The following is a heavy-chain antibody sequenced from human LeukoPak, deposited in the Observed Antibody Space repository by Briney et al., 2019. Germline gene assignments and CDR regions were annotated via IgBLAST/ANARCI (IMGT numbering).Heavy chain of an antibody. CDR1: GFTFSSYS. D-gene: IGHD3-22*01. CDR2: ISSSSSYI. V-gene: IGHV3-21*01. CDR3: TRGPWGGQWFDVVPFDI. Sequence: GGSLRLSCAASGFTFSSYSMNWVRQAPGKGLEWVSSISSSSSYIYYADSVKGRFTISRDNAKNSLYLQMNSLRAEDTAVYYCTRGPWGGQWFDVVPFDIWGQGTMVTVSS. J-gene: IGHJ3*02.